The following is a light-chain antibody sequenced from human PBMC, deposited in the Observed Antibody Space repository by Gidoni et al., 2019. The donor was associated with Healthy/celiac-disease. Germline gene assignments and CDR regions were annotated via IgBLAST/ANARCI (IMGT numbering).Light chain of an antibody. CDR2: GAS. CDR1: QSVSRN. V-gene: IGKV3-15*01. J-gene: IGKJ2*01. CDR3: QQYNNWPYT. Sequence: EIVMTQSPATLSVSPGERATLSCRASQSVSRNLAWYQQKPGQAPRLLIYGASTRATGIPARFSGSGSGTEFTLTISSLQSEDFAVYYCQQYNNWPYTFXQXTKLEIK.